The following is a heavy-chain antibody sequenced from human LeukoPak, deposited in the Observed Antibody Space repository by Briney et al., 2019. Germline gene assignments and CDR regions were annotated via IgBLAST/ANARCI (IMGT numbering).Heavy chain of an antibody. CDR1: GFTFSSYG. Sequence: GRSLRLSCAASGFTFSSYGMHWVRQAPGKGLEWVAVIWYDGSNKYYADSVKGRFTISRDNSKNTLYLQMNSLRAEDTAVYYCARDDGVGVTAIVYWGRGTLVTVSS. CDR3: ARDDGVGVTAIVY. J-gene: IGHJ4*02. CDR2: IWYDGSNK. V-gene: IGHV3-33*01. D-gene: IGHD2-21*02.